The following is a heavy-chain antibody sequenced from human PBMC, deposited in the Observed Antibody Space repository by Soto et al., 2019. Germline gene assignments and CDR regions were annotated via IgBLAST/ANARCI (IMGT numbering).Heavy chain of an antibody. D-gene: IGHD2-21*02. CDR3: ARGGHVVVVTAAFDY. Sequence: VSVKVSCKASGYTFTGYYIHWVRQAPGQGLEWMGTINPSGGHTTYAQKFLGRVTMTRDTSTSTLYMELTSLRSEDTAVYYCARGGHVVVVTAAFDYWGQGTLVTVSS. CDR2: INPSGGHT. J-gene: IGHJ4*02. V-gene: IGHV1-46*01. CDR1: GYTFTGYY.